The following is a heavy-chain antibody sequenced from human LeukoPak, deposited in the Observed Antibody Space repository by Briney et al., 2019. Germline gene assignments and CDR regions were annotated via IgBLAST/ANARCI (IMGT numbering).Heavy chain of an antibody. V-gene: IGHV1-2*02. CDR1: GYAFTGYY. D-gene: IGHD3-22*01. J-gene: IGHJ4*02. CDR3: TREHPGIVVVHDY. Sequence: GASVKVSCKASGYAFTGYYMHWVRQAPGQGLEWMGWINPNSGGTNYAQKFQGRVTTTRDTSISTAYMELSRLRSDDTAVYYCTREHPGIVVVHDYWGQGTLVTVSS. CDR2: INPNSGGT.